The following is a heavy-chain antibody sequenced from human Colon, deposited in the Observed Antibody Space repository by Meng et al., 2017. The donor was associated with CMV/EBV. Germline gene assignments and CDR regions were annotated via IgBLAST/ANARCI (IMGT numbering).Heavy chain of an antibody. D-gene: IGHD3-3*01. J-gene: IGHJ6*02. CDR1: GFTFNIYD. Sequence: GESLKISCAASGFTFNIYDIHWVRQAPGKGLEWVAVMRFHGNNEYYADSVKGRFTISRDNSNNTLYLQMNSLRAEDTAVYYCANLHGGILGVTKYYYGLDVWGQGTTVTVSS. CDR2: MRFHGNNE. V-gene: IGHV3-30*02. CDR3: ANLHGGILGVTKYYYGLDV.